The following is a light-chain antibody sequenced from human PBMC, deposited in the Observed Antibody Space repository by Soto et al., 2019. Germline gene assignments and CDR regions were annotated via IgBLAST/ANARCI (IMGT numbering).Light chain of an antibody. CDR2: GAS. J-gene: IGKJ1*01. CDR1: QNIDRW. Sequence: DIQMTQSPSTLSASVGDRVTITCRASQNIDRWLAWYQQKPGKAPNLLIYGASNLESGVPSRFSGSGSRTEFTLTISSLRPDDFATYYCQQYNSYPWTFGQGTKVEIK. V-gene: IGKV1-5*03. CDR3: QQYNSYPWT.